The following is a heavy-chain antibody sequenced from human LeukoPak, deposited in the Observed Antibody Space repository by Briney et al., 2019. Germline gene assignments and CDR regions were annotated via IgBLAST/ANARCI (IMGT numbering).Heavy chain of an antibody. CDR2: MNPNSGNT. Sequence: ASVKVSCKASGYTFTDYYMHWVRQAPGQGLEWMGWMNPNSGNTGYAQKFQGRVTMTRNTSISTAYMELSSLRSEDTAVYYCARGIPNYYYYGMDVWGQGTTVTVSS. CDR1: GYTFTDYY. J-gene: IGHJ6*02. CDR3: ARGIPNYYYYGMDV. V-gene: IGHV1-8*02.